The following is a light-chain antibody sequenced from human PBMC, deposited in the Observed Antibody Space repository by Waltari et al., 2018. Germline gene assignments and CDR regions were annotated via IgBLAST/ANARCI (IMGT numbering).Light chain of an antibody. CDR3: QQYVRTPSLT. V-gene: IGKV4-1*01. CDR2: WAA. Sequence: DIVMTQSPDTLAVSLGERATINCTTSQSVLYRSNNTNYLAWYHQKPGQPPKLLSYWAATRDSGVPDRFIGGGSGTEFTLTIRSLQAEDVAVYYCQQYVRTPSLTFGGGTKVEI. J-gene: IGKJ4*01. CDR1: QSVLYRSNNTNY.